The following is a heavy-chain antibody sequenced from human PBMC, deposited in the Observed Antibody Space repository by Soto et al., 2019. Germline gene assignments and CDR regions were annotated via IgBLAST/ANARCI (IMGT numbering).Heavy chain of an antibody. J-gene: IGHJ4*02. Sequence: SVKVSCKASGGTFSSYAISWVRQAPGQGLEWMGGIIPIFGTANYAQKFQGRVTITADKSTSTAYMELSSLRSEDTAVFYCARLSIVGASPYYFDYWGQGTLVTVLL. CDR3: ARLSIVGASPYYFDY. CDR1: GGTFSSYA. V-gene: IGHV1-69*06. CDR2: IIPIFGTA. D-gene: IGHD1-26*01.